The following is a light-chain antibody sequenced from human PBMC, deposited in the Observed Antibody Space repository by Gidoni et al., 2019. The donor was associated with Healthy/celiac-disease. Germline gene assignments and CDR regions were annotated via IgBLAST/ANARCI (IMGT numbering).Light chain of an antibody. CDR2: GNS. J-gene: IGLJ3*02. Sequence: QSVLTPPPSVSVAPGQRVTISCTGSSSNIGAGYDVQWYQQLPGTAPKLLIHGNSNRPSGVPDRFSGSKSGTSASLAITGLQAEDEADYYCQSYDSSLWVFGGGTKLTVL. CDR3: QSYDSSLWV. CDR1: SSNIGAGYD. V-gene: IGLV1-40*01.